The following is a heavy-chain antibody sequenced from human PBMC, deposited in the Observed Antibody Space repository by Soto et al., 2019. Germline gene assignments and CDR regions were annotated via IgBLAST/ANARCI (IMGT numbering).Heavy chain of an antibody. Sequence: QVQLVQSGAEVKKPGSSGKVSCKASGDTFSSYAISWVRQAPGQWLAWMGGLIHICGTANYAQKFQGRVTIPADESTSTAYIELSSLRSEDTAVYYCARYGSGYRSRAYPMDVWGQGNTVNVS. V-gene: IGHV1-69*01. CDR1: GDTFSSYA. D-gene: IGHD3-22*01. J-gene: IGHJ6*02. CDR2: LIHICGTA. CDR3: ARYGSGYRSRAYPMDV.